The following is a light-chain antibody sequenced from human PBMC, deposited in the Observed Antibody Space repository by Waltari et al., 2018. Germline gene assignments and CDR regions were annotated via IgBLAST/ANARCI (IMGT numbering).Light chain of an antibody. Sequence: DIVMTQSPDSLAVSLGERATLNCKSSQRVLYNSNDKNYLAWYQKKPGQPPRLLIYWASTRESGVPERFSGSGSGTDFTLTISSLQAEDVAVYYCQQYYRIPRTFGQGTTVDIK. V-gene: IGKV4-1*01. CDR2: WAS. CDR3: QQYYRIPRT. CDR1: QRVLYNSNDKNY. J-gene: IGKJ1*01.